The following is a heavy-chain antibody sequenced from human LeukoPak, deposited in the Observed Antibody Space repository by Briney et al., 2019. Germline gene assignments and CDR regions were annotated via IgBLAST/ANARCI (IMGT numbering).Heavy chain of an antibody. CDR1: GGSFSGYY. CDR2: INHSGGT. D-gene: IGHD3-10*01. V-gene: IGHV4-34*01. Sequence: SETLSLTCAVYGGSFSGYYWSWIRQPPGKGLEWIGEINHSGGTNYNPSLKSRVTISVDTSKNQFSLKLSSVTAADTAVYYCARGLWFGELWGQGTLVTVSS. J-gene: IGHJ4*02. CDR3: ARGLWFGEL.